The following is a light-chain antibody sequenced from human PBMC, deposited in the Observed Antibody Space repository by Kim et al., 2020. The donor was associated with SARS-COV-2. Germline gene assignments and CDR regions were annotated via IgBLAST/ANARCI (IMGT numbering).Light chain of an antibody. CDR2: RDS. J-gene: IGLJ3*02. Sequence: SVALGQTASITCGGANIGSKHVHWYQQKAGQAPVLVIYRDSSRPAEIPERFSGSNSGNTATLTVSRAQAGDEADYYCQVWDNNTWVFGAGTQLTVL. CDR3: QVWDNNTWV. CDR1: NIGSKH. V-gene: IGLV3-9*01.